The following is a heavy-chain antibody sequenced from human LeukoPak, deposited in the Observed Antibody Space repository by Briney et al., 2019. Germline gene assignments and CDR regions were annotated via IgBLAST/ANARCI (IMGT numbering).Heavy chain of an antibody. J-gene: IGHJ4*02. CDR3: ARVAPGYSSIWYDY. Sequence: ASVNVSCKASGYTFTSYGISWVRQAPGQGLEWMGWISAYNGNTNYAQKLQGRVTMTTDASTSKAYIALRSLNSDDTAVYFCARVAPGYSSIWYDYWGQGTLVTVSS. V-gene: IGHV1-18*01. D-gene: IGHD6-13*01. CDR2: ISAYNGNT. CDR1: GYTFTSYG.